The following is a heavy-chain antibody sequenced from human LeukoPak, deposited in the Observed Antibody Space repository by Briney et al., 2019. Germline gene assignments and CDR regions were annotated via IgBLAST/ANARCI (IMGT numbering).Heavy chain of an antibody. CDR1: GFTFSTYW. J-gene: IGHJ4*02. D-gene: IGHD3-10*01. V-gene: IGHV3-74*03. CDR2: IKSDGSAT. Sequence: GGSLRLSCAASGFTFSTYWMHWVRQAPGKGLVWVSRIKSDGSATTYADFVKGRFTVSRDNAKNTLYLQMRSLRAEDTAMYFCARVGGRGSIGGDCWGQGTLVTVSS. CDR3: ARVGGRGSIGGDC.